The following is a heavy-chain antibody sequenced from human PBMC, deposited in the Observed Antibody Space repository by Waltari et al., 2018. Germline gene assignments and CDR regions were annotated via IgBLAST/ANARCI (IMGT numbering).Heavy chain of an antibody. CDR3: ASGNSHAFDL. CDR2: INSDGGGT. CDR1: GFTFSSYW. V-gene: IGHV3-74*01. Sequence: EVQLVESGGGLVQPGGSLRVSCTASGFTFSSYWLYWVRQVPGKGLVWGPRINSDGGGTSYADSAKGRFTISRDNAKNTLFLQMNSLRGEDTAVYYCASGNSHAFDLWGQGTMVTVSS. J-gene: IGHJ3*01. D-gene: IGHD1-7*01.